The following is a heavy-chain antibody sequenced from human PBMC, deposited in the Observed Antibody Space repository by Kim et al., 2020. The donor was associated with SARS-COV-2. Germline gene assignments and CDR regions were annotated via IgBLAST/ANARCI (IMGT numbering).Heavy chain of an antibody. D-gene: IGHD2-15*01. J-gene: IGHJ3*02. Sequence: SETLSLTCTVSGGSISSYYWSWSRQPPGNGLEWIWYIYYSGSTNYNHSLKSQITLSVDTSKNQYTLNLSSVTAADTAVYYCARHPRIGYCSGGSCPPNSDAFDIWGQATMVTVSS. CDR1: GGSISSYY. CDR3: ARHPRIGYCSGGSCPPNSDAFDI. CDR2: IYYSGST. V-gene: IGHV4-59*08.